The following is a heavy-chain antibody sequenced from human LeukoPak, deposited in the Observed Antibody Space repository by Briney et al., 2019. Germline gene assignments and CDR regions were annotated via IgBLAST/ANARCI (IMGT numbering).Heavy chain of an antibody. CDR2: IFYSGGT. CDR3: AKSNGYGLVDI. D-gene: IGHD3-10*01. J-gene: IGHJ3*02. CDR1: GYSISSGYY. V-gene: IGHV4-38-2*02. Sequence: SETLSLTCTVSGYSISSGYYWGWIRQAPGKGLEWIGNIFYSGGTYYSPSLTSRVTISLDTSRNQFSLKLNSVTAADTAVYYCAKSNGYGLVDIWGQGTMVTVSS.